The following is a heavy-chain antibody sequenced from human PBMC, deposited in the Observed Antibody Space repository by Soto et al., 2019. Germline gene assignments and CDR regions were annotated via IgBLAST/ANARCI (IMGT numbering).Heavy chain of an antibody. Sequence: QVQLVQSGAEVKRPGASVKVSCKASGYTFTSYYIHWVRQAPGQGLEWMGIINPSGGSTTYAQKFQGRVTMTRDTSTSTVYMELSSLRSEDTAVYYCSRVIAADGTAHFDYWGQGTLVTVSS. D-gene: IGHD6-13*01. CDR1: GYTFTSYY. CDR2: INPSGGST. V-gene: IGHV1-46*03. J-gene: IGHJ4*02. CDR3: SRVIAADGTAHFDY.